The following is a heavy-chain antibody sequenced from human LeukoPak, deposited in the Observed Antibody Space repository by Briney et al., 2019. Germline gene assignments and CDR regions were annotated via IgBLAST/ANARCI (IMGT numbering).Heavy chain of an antibody. CDR3: AKRAITMVRGVYNWFDP. J-gene: IGHJ5*02. D-gene: IGHD3-10*01. V-gene: IGHV3-30*02. Sequence: PGGSLRLSCAASGFTFSSYGMHWVRQAPGKGLEWVAFIRYDGSNKYYADSVKGRFTISRDNSKNTLYLQMNSLRAEDTAVYYCAKRAITMVRGVYNWFDPWGQGTLVTVSS. CDR2: IRYDGSNK. CDR1: GFTFSSYG.